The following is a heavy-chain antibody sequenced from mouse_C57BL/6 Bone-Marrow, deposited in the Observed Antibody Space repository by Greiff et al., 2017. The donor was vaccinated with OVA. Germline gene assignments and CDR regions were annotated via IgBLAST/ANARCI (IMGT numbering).Heavy chain of an antibody. D-gene: IGHD2-2*01. J-gene: IGHJ3*01. V-gene: IGHV1-69*01. Sequence: QVQLQQPGAELVMPGASVKLSCKASGYTFTSYWMHWVKQRPGQGLEWIGEIDPSDSYTNYNQKFKGKSTLTVDKSSSTAYMQLSSLTSEDAAVYYCASLWLRRGGFAYWGQGTLVTVSA. CDR3: ASLWLRRGGFAY. CDR1: GYTFTSYW. CDR2: IDPSDSYT.